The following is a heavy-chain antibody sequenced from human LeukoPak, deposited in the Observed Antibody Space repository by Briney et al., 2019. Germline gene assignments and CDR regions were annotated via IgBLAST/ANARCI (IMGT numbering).Heavy chain of an antibody. V-gene: IGHV3-53*05. CDR1: GFTVSSDY. Sequence: GGSLRLPCAASGFTVSSDYMSWVRQAPGKGLEWVSVIYSGGSTYYADSVKGRFTISRDKSKNTVYLQMNSLRFEDTAMYYCARNWFDPWGQGTLVTVSS. J-gene: IGHJ5*02. CDR3: ARNWFDP. CDR2: IYSGGST.